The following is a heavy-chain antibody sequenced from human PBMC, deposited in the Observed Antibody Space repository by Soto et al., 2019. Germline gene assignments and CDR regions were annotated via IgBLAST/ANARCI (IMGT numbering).Heavy chain of an antibody. CDR3: ARGLRITIFGVVNFRLAP. J-gene: IGHJ5*02. CDR2: MNPNSGNT. D-gene: IGHD3-3*01. V-gene: IGHV1-8*01. CDR1: GYTFTSYD. Sequence: GASVKVSCKASGYTFTSYDINWVRQATGQGXEWMGWMNPNSGNTGYAQKFQGRVTMTRNTSISTAYMELSSLRSEDTAVYYCARGLRITIFGVVNFRLAPCGQGTLDTVSS.